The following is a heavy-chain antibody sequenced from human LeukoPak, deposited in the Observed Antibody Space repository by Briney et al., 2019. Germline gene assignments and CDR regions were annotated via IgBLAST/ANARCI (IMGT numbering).Heavy chain of an antibody. D-gene: IGHD4-23*01. Sequence: GGSLRLSCAASGFSFTSHGMHWVRQAPGKGLEWVAVIWYDGTNKYYADSVKGRFTISRDTSNNMLYLQMNSLRAEDTAVYYCAGVSESGNSDYWGQGTLVTVSS. V-gene: IGHV3-33*01. CDR3: AGVSESGNSDY. J-gene: IGHJ4*02. CDR1: GFSFTSHG. CDR2: IWYDGTNK.